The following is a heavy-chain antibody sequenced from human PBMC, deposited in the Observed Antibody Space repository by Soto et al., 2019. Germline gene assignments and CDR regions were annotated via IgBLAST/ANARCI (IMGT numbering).Heavy chain of an antibody. CDR2: IYSGGST. CDR3: ARAPVGARVIWYFDL. Sequence: EVQLVESGGALVRPGESLRLSCAASGFTVSSNYMSWVRQAPGKGLEWVSVIYSGGSTYYADSVKGRFTISRDNSKNTLYLQMNSLRAEDTAVYYCARAPVGARVIWYFDLWGRGTLVTVSS. D-gene: IGHD1-26*01. J-gene: IGHJ2*01. V-gene: IGHV3-53*01. CDR1: GFTVSSNY.